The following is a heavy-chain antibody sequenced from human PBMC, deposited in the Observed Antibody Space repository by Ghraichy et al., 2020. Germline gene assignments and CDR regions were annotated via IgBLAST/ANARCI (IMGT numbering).Heavy chain of an antibody. CDR1: GFTFSSYA. Sequence: GESLNISCAASGFTFSSYAMSWVRQAPGKGLEWVSAISVSGGSTYYADSVKGRFTISRDNSKNTLYLQMNSLRAEDTAVYYCAKDHPRIAVAGNAFDIWGQGTMVTVSS. CDR2: ISVSGGST. V-gene: IGHV3-23*01. J-gene: IGHJ3*02. D-gene: IGHD6-19*01. CDR3: AKDHPRIAVAGNAFDI.